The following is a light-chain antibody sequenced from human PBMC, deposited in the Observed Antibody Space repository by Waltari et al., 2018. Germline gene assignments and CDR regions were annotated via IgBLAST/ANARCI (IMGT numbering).Light chain of an antibody. CDR2: DVN. V-gene: IGLV2-14*03. CDR3: SSYTTGSTRYV. J-gene: IGLJ1*01. CDR1: SSDIGPYNF. Sequence: QSALTQPASVSGSPGQSITISCTGTSSDIGPYNFVSWYQKHPGKAPKVMIYDVNHRPSGVSSRFSGAKSRNTASLTSSGLQAEDEADYYCSSYTTGSTRYVFGSGTKVTVL.